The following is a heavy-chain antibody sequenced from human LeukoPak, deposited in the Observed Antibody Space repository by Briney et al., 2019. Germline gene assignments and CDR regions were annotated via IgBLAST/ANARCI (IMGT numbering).Heavy chain of an antibody. Sequence: TGGSLRLSCAASGFTFSSYGMHWVRQAPGKGLEWVAVIWYDGSNKYYADSVKGRFTISRDNSKNTLYLQMNSLRAEDTAVYYCARVDGSGGYDGYGMDVWGQGTTVTVSS. CDR1: GFTFSSYG. D-gene: IGHD5-12*01. CDR3: ARVDGSGGYDGYGMDV. V-gene: IGHV3-33*01. J-gene: IGHJ6*02. CDR2: IWYDGSNK.